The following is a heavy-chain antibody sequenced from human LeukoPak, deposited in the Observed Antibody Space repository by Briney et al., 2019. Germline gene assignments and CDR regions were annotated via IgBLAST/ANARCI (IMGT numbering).Heavy chain of an antibody. D-gene: IGHD2-2*01. J-gene: IGHJ6*03. CDR3: AVPSPIYCSSTSCPYYYYMDV. CDR2: INPNSGGT. CDR1: GYTFTGYY. V-gene: IGHV1-2*02. Sequence: ASVKVSCKASGYTFTGYYMHWVRQAPGQGLEWMGWINPNSGGTNYAQKFKGRVTMTRDTSISTAYMELSRLRSDDTAVYYRAVPSPIYCSSTSCPYYYYMDVWGKGTTVTVSS.